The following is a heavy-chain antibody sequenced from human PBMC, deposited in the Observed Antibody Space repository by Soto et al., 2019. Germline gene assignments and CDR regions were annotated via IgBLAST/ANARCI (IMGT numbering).Heavy chain of an antibody. CDR1: GFTLSTYG. D-gene: IGHD3-10*01. J-gene: IGHJ3*02. V-gene: IGHV3-33*01. CDR2: IRYDGSNK. Sequence: QVQLVESGGGVVQPGRSLRLSCAASGFTLSTYGMHWVRQAPGKGLQWVALIRYDGSNKYYADSVKGRFTISRDNSKNKMYLQMDSLRPEDTAVYYCVRDRGDGPYDIWGQGTMVTVSS. CDR3: VRDRGDGPYDI.